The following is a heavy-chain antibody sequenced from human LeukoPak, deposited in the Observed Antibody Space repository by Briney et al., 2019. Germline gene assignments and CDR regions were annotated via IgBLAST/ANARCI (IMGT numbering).Heavy chain of an antibody. V-gene: IGHV3-23*01. Sequence: GGSLRLSCAASGFTFSSYAMSWVRQAPGQGLEWVSAISGSGGSTYYADSVKGRFTISRDNSKNTLYLQMNSLRAPDTAVYYCAKGVTTGKSVASLDYWGQGTLVTVSS. CDR3: AKGVTTGKSVASLDY. J-gene: IGHJ4*02. CDR1: GFTFSSYA. CDR2: ISGSGGST. D-gene: IGHD1-1*01.